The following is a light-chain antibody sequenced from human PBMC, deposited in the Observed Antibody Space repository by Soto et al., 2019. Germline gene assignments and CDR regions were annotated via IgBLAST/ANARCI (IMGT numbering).Light chain of an antibody. Sequence: QSVLTQPASVSGSPGQSITISCIGTSSDVGSYNLVSWYQHHPGKAPKLMIYEDSKRPSGVSNRVSGSKSGNTASLTISGLQAEDEADYFCCSYAGDSILTFGGGTKLTVL. V-gene: IGLV2-23*02. CDR1: SSDVGSYNL. CDR3: CSYAGDSILT. J-gene: IGLJ2*01. CDR2: EDS.